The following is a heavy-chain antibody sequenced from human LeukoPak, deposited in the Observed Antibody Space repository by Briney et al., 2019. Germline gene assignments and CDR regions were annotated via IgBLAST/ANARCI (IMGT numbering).Heavy chain of an antibody. CDR1: GDSVSSNSAT. Sequence: SQTLSLTCAISGDSVSSNSATWNWIRQSPSRGLEWLRRTYYRSKWYNDYAVSVKSRITINPDTCKNQFYLQLNSVTPEDTAVYYCARARSYGYYWYYDLWGRGHGVPVSS. CDR2: TYYRSKWYN. V-gene: IGHV6-1*01. J-gene: IGHJ2*01. CDR3: ARARSYGYYWYYDL. D-gene: IGHD5-18*01.